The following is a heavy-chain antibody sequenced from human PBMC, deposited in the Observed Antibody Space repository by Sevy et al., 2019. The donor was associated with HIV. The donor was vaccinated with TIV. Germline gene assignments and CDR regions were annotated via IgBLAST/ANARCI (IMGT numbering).Heavy chain of an antibody. J-gene: IGHJ6*03. D-gene: IGHD1-26*01. V-gene: IGHV3-74*01. CDR3: NRGDPIVPPAGYYYHMDV. CDR2: INSDGSST. CDR1: GFTFDSYW. Sequence: GGSLRLSCVASGFTFDSYWMHWVRQAPGKGLVWVSRINSDGSSTPYADSVKGRCTISRDNAKNTLYLQLNRLGAEDTAVYYCNRGDPIVPPAGYYYHMDVWGKGTTVTVSS.